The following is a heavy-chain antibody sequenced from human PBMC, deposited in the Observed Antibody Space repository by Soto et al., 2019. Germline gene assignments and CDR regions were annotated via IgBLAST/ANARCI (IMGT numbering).Heavy chain of an antibody. CDR3: AKDDHCSGGGCYGGFDS. V-gene: IGHV3-9*01. CDR1: GFNFDEFS. CDR2: ISWNNHVI. Sequence: VELVESGGGLTEPGRSLRLSCAASGFNFDEFSMHWVRQVPGKGPEWVSGISWNNHVIGYAGSVKGRFTFSRDNAKNSLFLQMNGLRSEDTALYYCAKDDHCSGGGCYGGFDSWGQGVLVTVSP. J-gene: IGHJ4*02. D-gene: IGHD2-15*01.